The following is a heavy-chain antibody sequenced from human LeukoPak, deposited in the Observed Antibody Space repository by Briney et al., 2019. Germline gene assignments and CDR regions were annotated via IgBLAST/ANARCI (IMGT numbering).Heavy chain of an antibody. D-gene: IGHD3-3*01. Sequence: GASVKVSCKASGYTFTGYYMHWVRQAPGQGLEWMGWINPNSGGTNYAQKFQGWVTMTTDTLAATAYMELRSLRSDDTAAYYCARDLERYYDLEGRSGYWGQGTLVTVSS. CDR2: INPNSGGT. V-gene: IGHV1-2*04. CDR3: ARDLERYYDLEGRSGY. J-gene: IGHJ4*02. CDR1: GYTFTGYY.